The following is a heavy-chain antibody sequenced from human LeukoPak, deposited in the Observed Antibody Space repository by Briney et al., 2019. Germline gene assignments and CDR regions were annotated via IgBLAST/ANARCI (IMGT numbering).Heavy chain of an antibody. CDR3: ARAPERWYSYGSYTYYYMDG. CDR2: ISYSGST. CDR1: GGSISSYY. J-gene: IGHJ6*03. D-gene: IGHD5-18*01. V-gene: IGHV4-59*01. Sequence: PSETLSLTCTVSGGSISSYYWNWIRQPPGKGLEWIRYISYSGSTNYNPALESRVTISVDTSKDQISLKLSSVTAADTTVYYCARAPERWYSYGSYTYYYMDGWGKGTTVTVSS.